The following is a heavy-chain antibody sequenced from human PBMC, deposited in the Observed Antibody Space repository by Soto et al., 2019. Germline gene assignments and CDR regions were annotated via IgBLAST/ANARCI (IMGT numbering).Heavy chain of an antibody. CDR2: INHSGIT. V-gene: IGHV4-34*01. CDR1: GASFSGYF. J-gene: IGHJ4*02. Sequence: PSETLSLTCAVYGASFSGYFCSWIRQPPGKGLEWIGEINHSGITKYNPSRKSRVTISGDTSRDQFSLNLGSVTAADTAVYYCAFSTMGQTRGLACWGRGSLVTVSS. CDR3: AFSTMGQTRGLAC. D-gene: IGHD3-10*01.